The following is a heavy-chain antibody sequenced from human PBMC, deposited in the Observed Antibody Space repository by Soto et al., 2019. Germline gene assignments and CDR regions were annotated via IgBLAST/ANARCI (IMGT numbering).Heavy chain of an antibody. Sequence: ASVKVSCKASGYTFTSYGTSWVRQAPGQGLEWMGWIGAYNGNTNYAQKLQGRVTMTTDTSTSTAYMELRSRRSDDTAVYYCARDLGNYYDSSGRDAFDIWGQGTMVTVSS. J-gene: IGHJ3*02. CDR1: GYTFTSYG. CDR3: ARDLGNYYDSSGRDAFDI. V-gene: IGHV1-18*01. D-gene: IGHD3-22*01. CDR2: IGAYNGNT.